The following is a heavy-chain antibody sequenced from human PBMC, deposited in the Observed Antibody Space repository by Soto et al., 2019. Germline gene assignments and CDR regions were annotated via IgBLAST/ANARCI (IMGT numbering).Heavy chain of an antibody. CDR1: GYMFSNYD. V-gene: IGHV1-8*01. Sequence: ASVKVSCKASGYMFSNYDIIWVRQATGQGLEWMGWMNPDSDKTDYAQKFQGRVTMTGNTSISTAYMELTALTYEDTAIYYCARPGARYCGSDCYSSHWGQGTLVTVSS. J-gene: IGHJ4*02. CDR3: ARPGARYCGSDCYSSH. D-gene: IGHD2-21*02. CDR2: MNPDSDKT.